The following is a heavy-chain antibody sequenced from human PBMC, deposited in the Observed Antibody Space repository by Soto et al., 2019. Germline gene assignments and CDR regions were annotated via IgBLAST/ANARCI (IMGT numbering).Heavy chain of an antibody. V-gene: IGHV1-69*01. D-gene: IGHD2-15*01. J-gene: IGHJ6*02. CDR1: GGTFSTHA. CDR3: ARGYCSGGNCYSGMDV. Sequence: VQLVQSGAEVKKPGSSVKVSCKASGGTFSTHAIIWVRQAPGHGLEWMGGIIPISGTTYYTQEVQGRVTITADEPTSTAFMELSSLRSEDTAIFYCARGYCSGGNCYSGMDVWGQGTMVTVSS. CDR2: IIPISGTT.